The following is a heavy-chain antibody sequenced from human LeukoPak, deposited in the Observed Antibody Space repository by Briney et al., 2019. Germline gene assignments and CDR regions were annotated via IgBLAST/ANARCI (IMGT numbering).Heavy chain of an antibody. CDR1: GFTFSSYS. J-gene: IGHJ4*02. CDR3: ARDGLAYDFWSGYYGGGFHFDY. V-gene: IGHV3-21*01. D-gene: IGHD3-3*01. CDR2: ISSSSSYI. Sequence: GGSLRLSCAASGFTFSSYSMNWVRQAPGKGLEWVSSISSSSSYIYYADSVKGRFTISRDNAKNSLYLQMNSLRAEDTAVYYCARDGLAYDFWSGYYGGGFHFDYWGQGTLVTVSS.